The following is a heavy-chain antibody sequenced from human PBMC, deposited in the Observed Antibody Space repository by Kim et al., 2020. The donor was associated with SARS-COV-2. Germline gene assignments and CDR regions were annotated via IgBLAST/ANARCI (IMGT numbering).Heavy chain of an antibody. Sequence: GGSLRLSCAASGFTVSSNYMSWVRQAPGKGLEWVSVIYSGGSTYYADSVKGRFTISRDNSKNTLYLQMNSLRAEDTAVYYCARTPGYGGNSGAFDIWGQGTMVTVSS. CDR2: IYSGGST. V-gene: IGHV3-66*01. CDR1: GFTVSSNY. D-gene: IGHD4-17*01. CDR3: ARTPGYGGNSGAFDI. J-gene: IGHJ3*02.